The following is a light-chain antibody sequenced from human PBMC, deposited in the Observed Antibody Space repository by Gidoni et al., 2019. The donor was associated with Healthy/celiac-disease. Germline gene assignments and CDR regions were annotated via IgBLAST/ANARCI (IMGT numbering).Light chain of an antibody. J-gene: IGLJ3*02. Sequence: QSALTQPRSVSGSPGQSVTISCSGTSSAVGGYNYVSCYQQHPGKAPKLMIYDVSKRPSGVPDRFSGSKSGNTDSLTISGLQAEDEADYYCCSYAGSYTWVFGGGTKLTVL. CDR3: CSYAGSYTWV. V-gene: IGLV2-11*01. CDR2: DVS. CDR1: SSAVGGYNY.